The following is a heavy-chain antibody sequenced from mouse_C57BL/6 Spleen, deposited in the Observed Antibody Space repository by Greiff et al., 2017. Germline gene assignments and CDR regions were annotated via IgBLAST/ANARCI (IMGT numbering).Heavy chain of an antibody. J-gene: IGHJ4*01. V-gene: IGHV1-64*01. CDR1: GYTFTSYW. D-gene: IGHD2-4*01. CDR2: IHPNSGST. CDR3: ARGIYDYDYARDD. Sequence: VQLQQPGAELVKPGASVKLSCKASGYTFTSYWMHWVKQRPGQGLEWIGMIHPNSGSTNYNEKFKSKATLTVDKSSSTAYMQLSSLTSEDSAVYYCARGIYDYDYARDDWGQGTSVTVSS.